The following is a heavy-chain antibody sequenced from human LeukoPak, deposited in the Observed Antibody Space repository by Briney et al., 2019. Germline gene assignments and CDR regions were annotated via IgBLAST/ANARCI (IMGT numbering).Heavy chain of an antibody. Sequence: GESLKISCKGSGYSFTNYWIGWVRQMPGKGLKWMGIIYPGDSDARYSPSFQGQVTISADKSISTAYLQWSSLKASDTAMYYCARWGGANDYYYYYMDVWGKGTTVTVSS. V-gene: IGHV5-51*01. J-gene: IGHJ6*03. CDR1: GYSFTNYW. D-gene: IGHD1-1*01. CDR2: IYPGDSDA. CDR3: ARWGGANDYYYYYMDV.